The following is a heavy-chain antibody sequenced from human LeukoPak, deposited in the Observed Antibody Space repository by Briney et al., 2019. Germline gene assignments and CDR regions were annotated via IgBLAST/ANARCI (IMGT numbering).Heavy chain of an antibody. J-gene: IGHJ6*02. CDR2: IIPIFGTA. Sequence: SVKVSCKASGGTFSSYAISWVRQAPGQGLEWMGGIIPIFGTANYAQKFQGRVTITADESTSTAYMELSSLRSEDTAVYYCARVSSLNFWSGYPMDVWGQGTTVTVSS. CDR3: ARVSSLNFWSGYPMDV. V-gene: IGHV1-69*13. D-gene: IGHD3-3*01. CDR1: GGTFSSYA.